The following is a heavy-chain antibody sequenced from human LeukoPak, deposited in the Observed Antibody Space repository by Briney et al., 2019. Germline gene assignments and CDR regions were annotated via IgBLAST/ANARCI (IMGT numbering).Heavy chain of an antibody. D-gene: IGHD6-13*01. Sequence: GGSLRLSCAASGFNFSSYAMSWGRQAPGKGLEWVSAISGSGGSTYYADSVKGRFTISGDNSKNTLYLQMNSLRAEDTAVYYCAKDQALYSSSWYLEYFQHWGQGTPVTVSS. CDR1: GFNFSSYA. J-gene: IGHJ1*01. V-gene: IGHV3-23*01. CDR3: AKDQALYSSSWYLEYFQH. CDR2: ISGSGGST.